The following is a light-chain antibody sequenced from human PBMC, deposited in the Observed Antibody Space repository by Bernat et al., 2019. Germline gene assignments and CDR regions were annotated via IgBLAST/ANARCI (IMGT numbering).Light chain of an antibody. J-gene: IGKJ5*01. V-gene: IGKV1-9*01. Sequence: DIQMTQSPSSLSASVGDRVTITCRASQSISSYLNWYQQKPGKAPNLLIYGASTLQTGVPSRFSGSGSGTELTLTISSLQPEDSAAYYCQQLNRFPITFGQGTRLEIK. CDR3: QQLNRFPIT. CDR1: QSISSY. CDR2: GAS.